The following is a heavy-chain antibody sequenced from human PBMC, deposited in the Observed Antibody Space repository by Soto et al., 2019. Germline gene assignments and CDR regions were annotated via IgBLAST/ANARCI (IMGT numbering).Heavy chain of an antibody. V-gene: IGHV3-64*01. CDR1: GFTFNSYA. CDR3: ARDHYYDSSGYYPPHFVY. Sequence: EVQLVESGGGLVQPGGSLRLSCAASGFTFNSYAMHWVRQAPGKGLEYVSAISSNGGSTYYANSVKGRFTISRDNSKNTLYIQMGSVRAEDMAVYYCARDHYYDSSGYYPPHFVYWGQGTMVTVSS. J-gene: IGHJ4*02. D-gene: IGHD3-22*01. CDR2: ISSNGGST.